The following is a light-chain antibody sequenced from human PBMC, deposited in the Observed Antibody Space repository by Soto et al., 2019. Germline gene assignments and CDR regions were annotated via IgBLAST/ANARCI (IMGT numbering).Light chain of an antibody. V-gene: IGKV3-15*01. Sequence: EIVLTQSPATLSLSPGERATLSCRASQTVGTNLAWYQQKPGQAPRLLIYGASPRASGIPARFSGTGSATEFALTISSLQSEDFAVYYCQQYNNWPITFGQGTRLEI. CDR3: QQYNNWPIT. CDR2: GAS. CDR1: QTVGTN. J-gene: IGKJ5*01.